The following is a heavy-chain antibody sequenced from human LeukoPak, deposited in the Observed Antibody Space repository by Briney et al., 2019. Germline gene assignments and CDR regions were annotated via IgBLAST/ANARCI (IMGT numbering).Heavy chain of an antibody. CDR1: GFTVSNTY. V-gene: IGHV3-53*01. D-gene: IGHD1-26*01. CDR2: IYSGGGT. Sequence: QPGGSLRLSCAASGFTVSNTYMSWVRQAPGKGLEWVSLIYSGGGTYSADSVKGRFTISRDSSKNTLFLHMNTLRAEDTAIYYCAKDRTVGASYWYFDLWGRGTLVTVSS. J-gene: IGHJ2*01. CDR3: AKDRTVGASYWYFDL.